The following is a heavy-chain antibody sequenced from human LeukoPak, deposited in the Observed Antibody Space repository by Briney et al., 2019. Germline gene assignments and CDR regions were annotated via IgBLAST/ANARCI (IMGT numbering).Heavy chain of an antibody. CDR1: GFTFSNYG. D-gene: IGHD1-1*01. CDR3: ARSLERSGPYYYYMDV. CDR2: ISSNGGST. J-gene: IGHJ6*03. Sequence: GGSLRLSCAASGFTFSNYGMLWVRQAPGKGLECVSAISSNGGSTYYANSVKGRFTISRDNSKNTLYLQMGSLRAEDMAVYYCARSLERSGPYYYYMDVWGTGTTVTVSS. V-gene: IGHV3-64*01.